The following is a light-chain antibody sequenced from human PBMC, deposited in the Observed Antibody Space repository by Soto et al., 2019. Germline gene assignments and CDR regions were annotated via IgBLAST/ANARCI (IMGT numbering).Light chain of an antibody. V-gene: IGLV2-14*01. Sequence: QSVLIQPASVSGSPGQSITISCTVTSVGASNYVSWYQHHPHRAPKLLIYEVSYRPSGVSNRFSGSKSGNTASLTISGLQAEDEADYYCISYTSSNTLEVFGIGTKVTVL. CDR1: SVGASNY. J-gene: IGLJ1*01. CDR3: ISYTSSNTLEV. CDR2: EVS.